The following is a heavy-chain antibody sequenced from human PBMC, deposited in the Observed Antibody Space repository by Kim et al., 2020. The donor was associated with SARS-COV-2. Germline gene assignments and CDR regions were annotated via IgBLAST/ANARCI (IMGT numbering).Heavy chain of an antibody. CDR3: AKGKGDNVIDWFDP. D-gene: IGHD2-21*02. Sequence: GSLRLSCAVSGFSLSSYAVGWVRQAPGKGLEWVSTFSGSAGNTYNADSVKGRFTASSDNSKNTLYLQMDSLGVEDTAIYYCAKGKGDNVIDWFDPWGQGTLVTV. CDR2: FSGSAGNT. CDR1: GFSLSSYA. V-gene: IGHV3-23*01. J-gene: IGHJ5*02.